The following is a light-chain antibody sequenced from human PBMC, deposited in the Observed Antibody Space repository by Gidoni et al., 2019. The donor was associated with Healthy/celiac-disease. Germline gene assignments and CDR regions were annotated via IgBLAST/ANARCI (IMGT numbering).Light chain of an antibody. J-gene: IGKJ2*01. V-gene: IGKV3-20*01. CDR2: GAS. CDR3: QQYGSSPRT. Sequence: EMVFTQSPGTLSLSPGERATLSCRASQSVSSSYLAWYQQKPGQAPRLLIYGASSRATGIPDRFSGSGSGTDFTLTISRLEPEDFSVYYCQQYGSSPRTFXXXTKLEIK. CDR1: QSVSSSY.